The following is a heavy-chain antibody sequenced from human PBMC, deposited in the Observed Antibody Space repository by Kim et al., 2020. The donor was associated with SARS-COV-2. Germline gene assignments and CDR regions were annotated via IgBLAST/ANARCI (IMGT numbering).Heavy chain of an antibody. D-gene: IGHD2-15*01. V-gene: IGHV3-21*01. Sequence: GGSLRLSCAGSGFTFSSHSLYWVRQAPGKGLEWVSAISSDSSHIQYVDSVRGRFTVSRDNAKNSLYLQMNSLRAEDTAVYYCGVCSGGGSGCYQGYFDSWGQGTLVTVAS. CDR2: ISSDSSHI. J-gene: IGHJ4*02. CDR1: GFTFSSHS. CDR3: GVCSGGGSGCYQGYFDS.